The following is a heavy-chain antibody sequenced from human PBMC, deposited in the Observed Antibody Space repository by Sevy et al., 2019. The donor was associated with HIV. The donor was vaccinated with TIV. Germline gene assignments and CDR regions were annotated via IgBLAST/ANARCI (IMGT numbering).Heavy chain of an antibody. D-gene: IGHD3-22*01. CDR1: GFTFSSYS. V-gene: IGHV3-21*01. Sequence: GGSLRLSCAASGFTFSSYSMNWVRQAPGKGPEWVSSISSSSSYIYYADSVKGRFTISRDNAKNSLYLQMNSLRAEDTAVYYCARDRARYYYDSSGYPIDYWGQGTLVTVSS. CDR2: ISSSSSYI. CDR3: ARDRARYYYDSSGYPIDY. J-gene: IGHJ4*02.